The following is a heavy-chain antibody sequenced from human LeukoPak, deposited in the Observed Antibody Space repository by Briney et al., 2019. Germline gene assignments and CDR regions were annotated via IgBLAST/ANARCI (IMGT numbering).Heavy chain of an antibody. CDR3: YSTNSSPGGNWFDP. CDR2: IRTEPKNFAT. CDR1: GFSFSDSA. Sequence: GGSLRLSCAGSGFSFSDSAMHWVRQASGKGLEWVGRIRTEPKNFATAYAASVRGRFTISRDDSRKTAFLHVNGLKVEDSAVYYCYSTNSSPGGNWFDPWGQGTLVTVSS. J-gene: IGHJ5*02. V-gene: IGHV3-73*01. D-gene: IGHD2-15*01.